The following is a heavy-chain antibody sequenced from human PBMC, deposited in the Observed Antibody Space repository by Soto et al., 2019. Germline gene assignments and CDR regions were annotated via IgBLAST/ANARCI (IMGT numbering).Heavy chain of an antibody. V-gene: IGHV3-21*01. CDR3: AGEGGAGGPFDY. Sequence: EVQLVESGGGLVKPGGSLRLSCAASGFTFSSYSMNWVRQAPGKGLEWVSSISSSSSYIYYADSVKGRFTISRDNAKNSLYLQMNSLRAEDTAVYYCAGEGGAGGPFDYWGQGTLVTVSS. CDR1: GFTFSSYS. D-gene: IGHD1-26*01. CDR2: ISSSSSYI. J-gene: IGHJ4*02.